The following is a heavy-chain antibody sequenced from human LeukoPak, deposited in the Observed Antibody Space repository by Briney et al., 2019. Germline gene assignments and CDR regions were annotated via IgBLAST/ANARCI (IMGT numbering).Heavy chain of an antibody. Sequence: SHTLSLTCAISGDSVSRNSAAWTWIRQSPSRGLEWLGRTYHRYKWYNDYAVSVKSRITHDPDTSKNQFSLQLNSVTPEDTAVYCGARVEWELRWGFDPWGQGTLVSVFS. CDR1: GDSVSRNSAA. CDR2: TYHRYKWYN. V-gene: IGHV6-1*01. J-gene: IGHJ5*02. CDR3: ARVEWELRWGFDP. D-gene: IGHD1-26*01.